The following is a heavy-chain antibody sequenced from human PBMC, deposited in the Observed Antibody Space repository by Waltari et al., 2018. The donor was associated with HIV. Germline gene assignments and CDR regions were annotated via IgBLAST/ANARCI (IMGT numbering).Heavy chain of an antibody. V-gene: IGHV4-59*01. D-gene: IGHD2-8*01. J-gene: IGHJ6*02. CDR2: IHYSGSA. CDR1: GGSSGSYS. CDR3: ATLMVYAPRSHYYGMDV. Sequence: QVQLQESGSGLVRPSETLSLTCTVPGGSSGSYSWSRIRQPPGKELEWIGYIHYSGSANYNPSLKSRVTVSVDTSKHQFSLKLSSVTAADTAVYYCATLMVYAPRSHYYGMDVWGQGTTVIVSS.